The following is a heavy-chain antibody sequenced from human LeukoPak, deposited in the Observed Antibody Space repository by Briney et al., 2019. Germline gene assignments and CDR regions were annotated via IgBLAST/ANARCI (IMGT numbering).Heavy chain of an antibody. J-gene: IGHJ3*02. CDR2: IYYSGST. D-gene: IGHD6-6*01. CDR3: ARAWSSSSDFDI. Sequence: SETQSLTCTGSGGSISSYYWSWIRQPPGKGLEWIGYIYYSGSTNYNPSLKSRVTISVDTSENQFSLKLSSVTAADTAVYYRARAWSSSSDFDIWGQGTMVTVSS. V-gene: IGHV4-59*01. CDR1: GGSISSYY.